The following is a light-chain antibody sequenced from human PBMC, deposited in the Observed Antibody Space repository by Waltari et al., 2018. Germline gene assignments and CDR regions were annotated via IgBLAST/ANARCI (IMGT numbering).Light chain of an antibody. Sequence: EIVMTQSPATLSVSPGERATLSCRASQSGSSNLSWYQQKPGQAPRLLLYGASTRATGIPARCIGSGSGTKFTLTISSLQSEDFAVYYCQQYNNWPALTFGRGTKVEIK. CDR3: QQYNNWPALT. CDR2: GAS. J-gene: IGKJ4*01. V-gene: IGKV3-15*01. CDR1: QSGSSN.